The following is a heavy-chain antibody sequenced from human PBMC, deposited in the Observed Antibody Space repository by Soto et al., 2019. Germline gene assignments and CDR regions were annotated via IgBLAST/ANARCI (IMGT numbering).Heavy chain of an antibody. D-gene: IGHD6-6*01. CDR1: GYTLTELS. J-gene: IGHJ5*02. V-gene: IGHV1-24*01. CDR3: ATEKDSSSSPWFDP. Sequence: ASVKVSCKVSGYTLTELSMHWVRQAPGKGLEWMGGFDPEDGETIYAQKFQGRVTMTEDTSTDTAYMELSSLRSEDTAVYYCATEKDSSSSPWFDPWGQGTLVTVSS. CDR2: FDPEDGET.